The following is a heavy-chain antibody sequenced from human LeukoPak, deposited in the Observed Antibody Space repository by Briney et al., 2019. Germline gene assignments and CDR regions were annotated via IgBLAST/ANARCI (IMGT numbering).Heavy chain of an antibody. CDR3: AGGPSGSYGQTLY. CDR2: IYYNGNT. V-gene: IGHV4-59*02. Sequence: SETLSLTCTVSGGSVSSYYWSWIRQPPGKGLEWIGYIYYNGNTNYNPSLRSRVTISVDTSKNQFSLKLSSVTAADTAVYYCAGGPSGSYGQTLYWGQGTLVTVSS. CDR1: GGSVSSYY. D-gene: IGHD1-26*01. J-gene: IGHJ4*02.